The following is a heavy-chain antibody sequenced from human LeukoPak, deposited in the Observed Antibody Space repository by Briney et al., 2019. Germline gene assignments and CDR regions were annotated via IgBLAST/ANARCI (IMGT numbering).Heavy chain of an antibody. D-gene: IGHD3-3*01. Sequence: ASVKVSCKASGYTFTGYLMHWVRQAPGQRREWMGWINPHSGSADNAQNFQGRVTMTRDTSINTAYMELTRMTSDDTAVYFGARGGGTSGQELDYRGQGTMVSVSS. J-gene: IGHJ4*02. CDR2: INPHSGSA. CDR1: GYTFTGYL. V-gene: IGHV1-2*02. CDR3: ARGGGTSGQELDY.